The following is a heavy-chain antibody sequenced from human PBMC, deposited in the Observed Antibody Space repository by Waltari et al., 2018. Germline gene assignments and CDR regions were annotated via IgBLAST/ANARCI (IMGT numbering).Heavy chain of an antibody. V-gene: IGHV1-8*01. J-gene: IGHJ6*02. CDR3: ARGDVLRFLEWLLDSYYGMDV. CDR2: MNPNSGNT. D-gene: IGHD3-3*01. CDR1: GYTFTSYD. Sequence: QVQLVQSGAEVKKPGASVKVSCKASGYTFTSYDINWVRQATGQGLEWMGWMNPNSGNTGYAQKFQGRVTMTRNTSISTAYMELSSLRSEDTAVYYCARGDVLRFLEWLLDSYYGMDVWGQGTTVTVSS.